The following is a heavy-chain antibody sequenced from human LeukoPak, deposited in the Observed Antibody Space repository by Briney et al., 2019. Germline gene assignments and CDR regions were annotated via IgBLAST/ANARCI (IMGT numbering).Heavy chain of an antibody. Sequence: QSGGSLRLSCAASGFTFDDYAMHWVRQAPGKGLEWVSGISWNSGSIGYADSVKGRFTISRDNAKNSLYLQMNSLRAEDTAVYYCARFIQPTTRYGMDVWGQGTTVTVSS. CDR1: GFTFDDYA. V-gene: IGHV3-9*01. J-gene: IGHJ6*02. CDR3: ARFIQPTTRYGMDV. D-gene: IGHD1-14*01. CDR2: ISWNSGSI.